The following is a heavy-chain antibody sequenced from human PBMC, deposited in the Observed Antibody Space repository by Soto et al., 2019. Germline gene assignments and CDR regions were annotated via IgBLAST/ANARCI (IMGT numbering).Heavy chain of an antibody. CDR2: IKSKTDGGTT. J-gene: IGHJ4*02. CDR3: TTDVASTLDVDIVATITDY. V-gene: IGHV3-15*01. CDR1: VFTFSNAW. D-gene: IGHD5-12*01. Sequence: GSLRLSCAASVFTFSNAWMSWVRQAPGKGLEWVGRIKSKTDGGTTDYAAPVKGRFTISRDDSKNTLYLQMNSLKTEDTAVYYCTTDVASTLDVDIVATITDYWGQGTLVTVSS.